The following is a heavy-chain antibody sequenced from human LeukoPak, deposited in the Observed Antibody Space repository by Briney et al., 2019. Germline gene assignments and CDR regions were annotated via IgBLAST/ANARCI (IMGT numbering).Heavy chain of an antibody. J-gene: IGHJ4*02. D-gene: IGHD3-22*01. V-gene: IGHV3-48*04. CDR2: ISSSGSTI. Sequence: GSLRLSCAASGFTFSSYSLNWVRQAPGKGLEWVSYISSSGSTIYYADSVKGRFTISRDNAKNTLYLQMTSLRAEDTAVYYCARGQFRLSDYDSSGFDYWGQGTLVTVSS. CDR3: ARGQFRLSDYDSSGFDY. CDR1: GFTFSSYS.